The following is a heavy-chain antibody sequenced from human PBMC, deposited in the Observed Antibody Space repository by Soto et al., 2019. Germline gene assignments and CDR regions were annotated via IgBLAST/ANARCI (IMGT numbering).Heavy chain of an antibody. CDR3: ARQLYCSGGRCDAFAI. J-gene: IGHJ3*02. CDR2: IYPGDSDT. CDR1: GYSFTSYW. V-gene: IGHV5-51*01. D-gene: IGHD2-15*01. Sequence: GESLKISCKGSGYSFTSYWIGWVRQMPGKGLEWMGIIYPGDSDTRYSPSFQGQVTISADKSISTAYLQWSSLKASDTAMYYCARQLYCSGGRCDAFAIWGQGTMVTVS.